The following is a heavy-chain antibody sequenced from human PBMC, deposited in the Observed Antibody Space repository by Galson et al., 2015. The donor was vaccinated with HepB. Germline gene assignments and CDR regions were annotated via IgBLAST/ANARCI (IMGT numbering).Heavy chain of an antibody. J-gene: IGHJ2*01. CDR3: TKDPLRLELMGDWYFAL. D-gene: IGHD3-3*01. Sequence: SLRLSCATSGFTFSYSEMHWVRQAPGKGPEWISYISSSASTIYCVDSVKGRFTISRDNAKNLLYLQMNSLRAEDTAVYYCTKDPLRLELMGDWYFALWGRGTLVTVSS. V-gene: IGHV3-48*03. CDR1: GFTFSYSE. CDR2: ISSSASTI.